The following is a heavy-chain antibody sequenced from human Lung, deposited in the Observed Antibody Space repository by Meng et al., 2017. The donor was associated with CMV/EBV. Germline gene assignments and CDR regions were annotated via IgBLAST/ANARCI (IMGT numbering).Heavy chain of an antibody. CDR1: GGSFSGYY. V-gene: IGHV4-34*01. D-gene: IGHD3-16*02. CDR3: ARGEIVRKGVDY. J-gene: IGHJ4*02. CDR2: INHSGST. Sequence: SCAVYGGSFSGYYWSWIRQPPGKGLEWIGEINHSGSTNYNPSLKSRVTISVDTSKNQFSLKLSSVTAADTAVYYCARGEIVRKGVDYWGQGPLVTVSS.